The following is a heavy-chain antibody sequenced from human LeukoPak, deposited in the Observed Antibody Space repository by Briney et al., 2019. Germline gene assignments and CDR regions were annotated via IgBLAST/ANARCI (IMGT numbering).Heavy chain of an antibody. CDR3: ARHRSISCYPCSFDP. CDR1: GGSISSSSYY. CDR2: IYYSGST. Sequence: SETLSLTCTVSGGSISSSSYYWGWIRQPPGKGLEWIGSIYYSGSTYYNPSLKSRVTISVDTSKNQFSLKLSSVTAADTAVYYCARHRSISCYPCSFDPWGEGTLVTVSS. J-gene: IGHJ5*02. D-gene: IGHD2-2*01. V-gene: IGHV4-39*01.